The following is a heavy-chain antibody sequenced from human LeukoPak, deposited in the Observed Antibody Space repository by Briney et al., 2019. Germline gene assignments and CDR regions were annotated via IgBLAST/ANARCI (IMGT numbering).Heavy chain of an antibody. Sequence: SETLSLTCTVSGGSISSYYWSWIRQPAGKGLEWIGRIYTSGSTNYNPPLKSRVTISVDKSKNQFSLKLSSVTAADTAVYYCARVRSPYYYYYMDVWGKGTTVTVSS. J-gene: IGHJ6*03. CDR3: ARVRSPYYYYYMDV. V-gene: IGHV4-4*07. CDR2: IYTSGST. CDR1: GGSISSYY.